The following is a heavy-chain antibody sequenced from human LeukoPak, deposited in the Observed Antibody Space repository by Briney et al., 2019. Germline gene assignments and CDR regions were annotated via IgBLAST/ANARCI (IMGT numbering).Heavy chain of an antibody. V-gene: IGHV3-23*01. CDR1: GFTFSNHG. Sequence: GGTLRLSCAASGFTFSNHGMNWVRQAPGKGLEWVSGISPSGDITYYADSVKGRFTISRDNSKNTLYLEVISLTAEDTAVYYCAVPAANWYYYYMDVWGKGTTVTISS. CDR2: ISPSGDIT. J-gene: IGHJ6*03. CDR3: AVPAANWYYYYMDV. D-gene: IGHD2-2*01.